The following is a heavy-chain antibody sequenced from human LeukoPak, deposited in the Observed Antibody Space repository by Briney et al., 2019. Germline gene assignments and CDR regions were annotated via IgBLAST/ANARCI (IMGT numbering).Heavy chain of an antibody. CDR2: IYHSGNT. J-gene: IGHJ4*02. CDR3: ARGGRQYGSGSSFDY. V-gene: IGHV4-38-2*02. CDR1: GYSISSGYY. D-gene: IGHD3-10*01. Sequence: SETLSLTCTVSGYSISSGYYWGWIRQPPGKGLEWIGSIYHSGNTYYNPSLKSRVTISVDTSKNQFSLKLSSVTAADTAVYYCARGGRQYGSGSSFDYWGQGTLVTVSS.